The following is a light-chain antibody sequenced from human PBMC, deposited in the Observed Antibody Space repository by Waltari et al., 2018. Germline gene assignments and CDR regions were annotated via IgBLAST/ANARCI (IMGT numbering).Light chain of an antibody. CDR2: RNN. CDR3: AAWDDSLSGPV. J-gene: IGLJ2*01. CDR1: SSNIGSNY. Sequence: QSVLTQPPSASGTPGQRVTISCSGSSSNIGSNYVYWYQQLPGTAPKLLIYRNNQRPSGVPARFSGSTSRTSASLAISALRSEDEADYYCAAWDDSLSGPVFGGGTKLTVL. V-gene: IGLV1-47*01.